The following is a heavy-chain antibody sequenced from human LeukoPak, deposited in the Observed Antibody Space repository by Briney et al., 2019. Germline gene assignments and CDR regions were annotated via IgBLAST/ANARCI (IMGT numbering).Heavy chain of an antibody. J-gene: IGHJ4*02. CDR1: GFTFSSYW. CDR3: ARTKKVDYGDYENYFDY. V-gene: IGHV3-7*01. Sequence: GGSLRLSCAASGFTFSSYWMSWVRQAPGKGLEWVANIKQDGSEKYYVDSVKGRFTISRDNAKNSLYLQMNSLRAEDTAVYYCARTKKVDYGDYENYFDYWGQGTLVTVSS. D-gene: IGHD4-17*01. CDR2: IKQDGSEK.